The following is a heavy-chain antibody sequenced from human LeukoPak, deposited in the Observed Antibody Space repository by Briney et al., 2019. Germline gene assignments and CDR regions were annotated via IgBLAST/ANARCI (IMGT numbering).Heavy chain of an antibody. J-gene: IGHJ4*02. V-gene: IGHV3-30*02. Sequence: GGSLRLSCATSGFTLSIYGMHWVRQAPGKGLEWVAFIRYDGTSQYYADSVKGRFTISRDNSKNTLYLQMNSLRAEDTAVYYCAKVVSGWYQIDYWGQGTLVTVSS. CDR2: IRYDGTSQ. CDR1: GFTLSIYG. CDR3: AKVVSGWYQIDY. D-gene: IGHD6-19*01.